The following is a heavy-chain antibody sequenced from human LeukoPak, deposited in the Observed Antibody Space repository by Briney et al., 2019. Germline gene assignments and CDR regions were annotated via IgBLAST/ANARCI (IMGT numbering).Heavy chain of an antibody. J-gene: IGHJ4*02. V-gene: IGHV3-74*01. Sequence: GGSLRPSCAASGFTFNRYWMQWVRQAPGKGLVWVSHITSDGGSTSYADSVKGRFTTSRDNAKSTLYLQMNSLRAEDTAVYYCVRDNYGVDYWGQGTLVTISS. CDR3: VRDNYGVDY. D-gene: IGHD3-10*01. CDR2: ITSDGGST. CDR1: GFTFNRYW.